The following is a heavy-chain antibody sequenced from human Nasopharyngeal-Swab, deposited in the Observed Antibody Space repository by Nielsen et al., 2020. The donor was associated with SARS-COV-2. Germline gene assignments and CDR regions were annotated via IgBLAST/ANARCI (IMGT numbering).Heavy chain of an antibody. CDR3: ASTTVTTPGWDYYYYMDV. CDR2: ISAYNGNT. CDR1: GYTFTSYG. J-gene: IGHJ6*03. V-gene: IGHV1-18*01. D-gene: IGHD4-17*01. Sequence: ASVKVSCKASGYTFTSYGISWVRQAPGQGLEWMGWISAYNGNTNYAQKLQGRVTMTTDTSTSTAYMELRSLRSDDTAVYYCASTTVTTPGWDYYYYMDVWGKGTTVTVSS.